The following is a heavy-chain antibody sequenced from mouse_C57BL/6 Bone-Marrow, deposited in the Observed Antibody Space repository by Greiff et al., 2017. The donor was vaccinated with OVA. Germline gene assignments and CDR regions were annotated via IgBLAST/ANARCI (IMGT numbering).Heavy chain of an antibody. J-gene: IGHJ4*01. Sequence: EVKVVESGEGLVKPGGSLKLSCAASGFTFSSYAMSWVRQTPEKRLEWVAYISSGGDYIYYADTVKGRFTISRDNARNTLYLQMSSLKSEDTARYYGTRGGFCYALGYWGQGTSVTVSS. V-gene: IGHV5-9-1*02. CDR3: TRGGFCYALGY. CDR2: ISSGGDYI. CDR1: GFTFSSYA.